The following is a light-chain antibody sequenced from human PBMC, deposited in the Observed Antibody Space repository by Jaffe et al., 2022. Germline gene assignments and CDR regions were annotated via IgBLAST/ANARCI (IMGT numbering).Light chain of an antibody. CDR2: GAS. V-gene: IGKV1-9*01. CDR3: QQLTSYPLT. Sequence: DIQLTQSPSFLSASVGDRVTITCRASQGISSHLAWYQQKPGKAPKLLIYGASTVQSGVPSRFSGSGSGTEFTLTISSLQPEDSATYYCQQLTSYPLTFGGGTKVEIK. CDR1: QGISSH. J-gene: IGKJ4*01.